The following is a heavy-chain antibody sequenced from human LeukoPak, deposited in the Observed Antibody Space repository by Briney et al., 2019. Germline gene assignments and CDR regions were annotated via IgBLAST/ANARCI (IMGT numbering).Heavy chain of an antibody. J-gene: IGHJ6*04. CDR1: GFTFSNHA. CDR3: AELGITMIGGV. CDR2: ISSSSTYI. Sequence: GGSLRLSCAASGFTFSNHAMNWVRQASGKGLEWVSSISSSSTYIYYADSVKGRFTISRDNAKNSLYLQMNSLRAEDTAVYYCAELGITMIGGVWGKGTTVTISS. D-gene: IGHD3-10*02. V-gene: IGHV3-21*01.